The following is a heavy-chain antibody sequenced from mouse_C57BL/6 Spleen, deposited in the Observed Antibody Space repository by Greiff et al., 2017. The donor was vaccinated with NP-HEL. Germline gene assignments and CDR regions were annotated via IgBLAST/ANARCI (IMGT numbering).Heavy chain of an antibody. Sequence: EVKLVESGPELVKPGASVKISCKASGYSFTDYNMNWVKQSNGKSLEWIGVINPNYGTTSYNQKFKGKATLTVDQSSSTAYMQLNILTSEDAAVYYCARGGNSTWFADWGQGTLVTVSA. V-gene: IGHV1-39*01. D-gene: IGHD2-1*01. CDR3: ARGGNSTWFAD. CDR2: INPNYGTT. CDR1: GYSFTDYN. J-gene: IGHJ3*01.